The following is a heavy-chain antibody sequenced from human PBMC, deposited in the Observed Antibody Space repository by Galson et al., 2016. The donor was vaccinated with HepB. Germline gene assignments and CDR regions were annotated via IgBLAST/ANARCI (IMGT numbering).Heavy chain of an antibody. Sequence: QSGAEVKKPEESLKISCEGSGSSFSTSWIGWVRQMPGKGLEWMGIIDPSDSDTRYSPPFRGQVTVSADKSITTAYLQWSSLKASYTAMYYCARVLRYVMLTGYPLYFDFWGPGTLVTVSS. CDR1: GSSFSTSW. D-gene: IGHD3-9*01. J-gene: IGHJ4*01. V-gene: IGHV5-51*01. CDR2: IDPSDSDT. CDR3: ARVLRYVMLTGYPLYFDF.